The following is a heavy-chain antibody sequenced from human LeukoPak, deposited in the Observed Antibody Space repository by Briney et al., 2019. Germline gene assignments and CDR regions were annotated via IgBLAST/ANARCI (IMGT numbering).Heavy chain of an antibody. D-gene: IGHD1-26*01. CDR1: GFTFSNYA. V-gene: IGHV3-23*01. J-gene: IGHJ4*02. CDR2: MSGSGDIT. CDR3: AKDSIVAAVQGYFDS. Sequence: GGSLTLSCVASGFTFSNYAMSGARQATGKGGEWVSVMSGSGDITYHADSVKGRFTISRDNSKNTLYLQMNSLRAEDTAVYYCAKDSIVAAVQGYFDSWGQGTLVTVSS.